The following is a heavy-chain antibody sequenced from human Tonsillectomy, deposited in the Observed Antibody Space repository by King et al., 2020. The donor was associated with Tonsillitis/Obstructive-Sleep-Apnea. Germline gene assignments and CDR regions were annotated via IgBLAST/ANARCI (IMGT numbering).Heavy chain of an antibody. CDR2: TSYRTKWLN. V-gene: IGHV6-1*01. CDR3: ARDLTGGNGRASWFDP. Sequence: VQLQQSGPGLVKPSQTLSLTCGIFGDSVSSYIAAWNWIRQSPSRGLEWLGRTSYRTKWLNDYEVSVQSRIIINADTSKNQVYLQLKSVTPEDTAVYYCARDLTGGNGRASWFDPWGQGILVTVSS. D-gene: IGHD3-10*01. J-gene: IGHJ5*02. CDR1: GDSVSSYIAA.